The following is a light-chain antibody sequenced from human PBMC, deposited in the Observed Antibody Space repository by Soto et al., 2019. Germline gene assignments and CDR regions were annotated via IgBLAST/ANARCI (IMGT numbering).Light chain of an antibody. Sequence: EIVLTQSPDTLSLSPGERATLSCRASQSVRGYLAWYQHKSGQAPRLLIYDAVKRVTGIPARISGSGSGTDFILTISSPEPEDFAVYYCQQRSSWPPTFGQGTRLEI. CDR1: QSVRGY. V-gene: IGKV3-11*01. J-gene: IGKJ5*01. CDR3: QQRSSWPPT. CDR2: DAV.